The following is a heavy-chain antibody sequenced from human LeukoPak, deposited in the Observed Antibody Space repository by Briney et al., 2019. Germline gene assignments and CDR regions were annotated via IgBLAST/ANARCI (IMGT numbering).Heavy chain of an antibody. D-gene: IGHD1-14*01. CDR3: ARVYRTGLSDY. Sequence: SETLSLTCTVSGYSISSGYYWGWIRQPPGKGLEWIGSICHSGSTYYNPSLKSRVTISVDTSKNQFSLKLSSVTAADTAVYYCARVYRTGLSDYWGQGTLVTVSS. CDR2: ICHSGST. J-gene: IGHJ4*02. CDR1: GYSISSGYY. V-gene: IGHV4-38-2*02.